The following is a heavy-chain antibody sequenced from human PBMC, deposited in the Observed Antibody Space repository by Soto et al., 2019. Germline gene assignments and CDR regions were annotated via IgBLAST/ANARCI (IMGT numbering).Heavy chain of an antibody. Sequence: SVKVSCKASGGTFSSYIISWVRQAPGQGLEWMGRIIPILGIANYAQKFQGRVTITADKSTSIAYMELSSLRSEDTAVYYCARGGEYCSGGSCYSGFDYWGQGTLVTVSS. J-gene: IGHJ4*02. V-gene: IGHV1-69*02. CDR2: IIPILGIA. CDR1: GGTFSSYI. CDR3: ARGGEYCSGGSCYSGFDY. D-gene: IGHD2-15*01.